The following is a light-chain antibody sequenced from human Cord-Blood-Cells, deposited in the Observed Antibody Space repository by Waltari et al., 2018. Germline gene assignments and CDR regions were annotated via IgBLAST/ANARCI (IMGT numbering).Light chain of an antibody. CDR3: AAWDDSLSGYV. J-gene: IGLJ1*01. V-gene: IGLV1-47*01. CDR1: SPTMGSNY. CDR2: RNN. Sequence: SVLPQPHSPPGTPAQRVTISCSCSSPTMGSNYLYWYQQLPGTAPKHLIYRNNQRPSGVPDRFSGSNSGTSASLAISGLRSEDEADYYCAAWDDSLSGYVFGTGTKVTVL.